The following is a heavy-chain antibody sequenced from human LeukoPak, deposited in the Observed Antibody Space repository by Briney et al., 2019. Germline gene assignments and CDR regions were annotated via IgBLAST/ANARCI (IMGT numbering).Heavy chain of an antibody. CDR1: GGTFSSYA. Sequence: SVKVSCKASGGTFSSYAISWVRQAPGQGLEWMGGIIPIFGTANYAQKFQGRVTITADESTSTAYMELSSLRSEDTAVYYCARARKTYYDFWSGYYPVDYWGQGTLVTVSP. CDR2: IIPIFGTA. D-gene: IGHD3-3*01. CDR3: ARARKTYYDFWSGYYPVDY. V-gene: IGHV1-69*13. J-gene: IGHJ4*02.